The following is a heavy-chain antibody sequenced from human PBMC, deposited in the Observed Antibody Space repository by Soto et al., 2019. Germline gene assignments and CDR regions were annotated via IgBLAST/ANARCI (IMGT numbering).Heavy chain of an antibody. J-gene: IGHJ3*02. CDR2: ISGSGGST. V-gene: IGHV3-23*01. Sequence: GXSLRLSCAASGFTFSSYAMSWFRQAPGNGLEWVSAISGSGGSTYYADSVKGRFTISRDNSKNTLYLQMNSLRAEDTAVYYCAKDSEGDYSFDIWGQGTMVTVSS. D-gene: IGHD4-17*01. CDR3: AKDSEGDYSFDI. CDR1: GFTFSSYA.